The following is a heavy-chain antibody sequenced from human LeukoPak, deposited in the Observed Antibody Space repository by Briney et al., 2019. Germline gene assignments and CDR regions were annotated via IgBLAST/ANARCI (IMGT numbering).Heavy chain of an antibody. CDR2: ISDTEYT. D-gene: IGHD3-16*01. V-gene: IGHV4-61*08. CDR3: AGFDYDYVWGSRNWFDP. Sequence: NTSETLSLTCTVSGASITDDDFYWSWIRQSPGKGLEWIGDISDTEYTYYNPSLRSRVTISVDTSKNQFSLKLSSVTAADTAVYYCAGFDYDYVWGSRNWFDPWGQGTLVTVSS. J-gene: IGHJ5*02. CDR1: GASITDDDFY.